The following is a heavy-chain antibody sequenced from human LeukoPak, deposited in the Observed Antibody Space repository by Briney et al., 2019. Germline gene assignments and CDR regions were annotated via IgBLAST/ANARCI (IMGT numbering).Heavy chain of an antibody. CDR3: AASLDPTRITMVRGVIALGFYGMDV. CDR1: GGTFSSYA. V-gene: IGHV1-69*04. CDR2: IIPILGIA. D-gene: IGHD3-10*01. J-gene: IGHJ6*02. Sequence: ASVKVSCKASGGTFSSYAISWVRQAPGQGLEWMGRIIPILGIANYAQKFQGRVTITADKSTSTAYMELSSLRSEDTAVYYCAASLDPTRITMVRGVIALGFYGMDVWGQGTTVTVSS.